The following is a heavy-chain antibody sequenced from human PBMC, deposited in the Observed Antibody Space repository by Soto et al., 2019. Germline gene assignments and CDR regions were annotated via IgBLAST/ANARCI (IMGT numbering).Heavy chain of an antibody. CDR1: GFTFSTAR. V-gene: IGHV3-73*01. Sequence: GGSLRLSCAASGFTFSTARIHWARQAPGKGLEWVGRIRSKADRYATAYAASVKGRFTISRDDSKNTAYLQMNSLKTEDTAVYYCTSQYCGGDCSRVDPWGQGTLVTVSS. D-gene: IGHD2-21*02. J-gene: IGHJ5*02. CDR3: TSQYCGGDCSRVDP. CDR2: IRSKADRYAT.